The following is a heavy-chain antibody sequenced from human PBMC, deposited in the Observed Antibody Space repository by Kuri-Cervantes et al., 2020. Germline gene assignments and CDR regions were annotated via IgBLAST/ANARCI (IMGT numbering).Heavy chain of an antibody. CDR1: GFTFSSYA. Sequence: GESLKISCAASGFTFSSYAMHWVRQAPGKGLEWVAVISYDGSNKYYADSVKGRFTISRDNSKNTLYLQMNSLRAEDTAVYYCAKDESSSWCMDVWGQGTTVTVSS. CDR3: AKDESSSWCMDV. J-gene: IGHJ6*02. CDR2: ISYDGSNK. V-gene: IGHV3-30*04. D-gene: IGHD6-13*01.